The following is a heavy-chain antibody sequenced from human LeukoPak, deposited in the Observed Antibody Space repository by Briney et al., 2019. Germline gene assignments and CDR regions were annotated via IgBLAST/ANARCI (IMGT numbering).Heavy chain of an antibody. V-gene: IGHV3-20*04. D-gene: IGHD3-10*02. CDR1: GFTFDDYG. CDR2: INWNGGST. J-gene: IGHJ6*04. Sequence: GGSLRLSCAASGFTFDDYGMTWVRQAPGKGLEWVSAINWNGGSTGYADSVKGRFTISRDNAKNSLYLQMNSLRAEDTAVYYCAELGITMIGGVWGKGTTVTISS. CDR3: AELGITMIGGV.